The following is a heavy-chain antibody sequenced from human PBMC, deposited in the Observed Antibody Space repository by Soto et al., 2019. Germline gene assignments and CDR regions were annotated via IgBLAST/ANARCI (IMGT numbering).Heavy chain of an antibody. J-gene: IGHJ6*02. CDR2: IYPSDSDT. D-gene: IGHD3-10*01. Sequence: PXESLTITCMGSGYSFTSYWIGLVRQMPGKGLEWMGIIYPSDSDTRYSPSFQGQVTISADKSISTAYLQWSSLKASDTAMYYCARKGLRSYGMDVRGQGSTGSVSS. CDR3: ARKGLRSYGMDV. V-gene: IGHV5-51*01. CDR1: GYSFTSYW.